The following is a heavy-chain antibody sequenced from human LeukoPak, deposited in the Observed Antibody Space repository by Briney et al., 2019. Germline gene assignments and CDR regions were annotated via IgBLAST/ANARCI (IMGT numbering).Heavy chain of an antibody. Sequence: PSETLSLTCAVYGGSFSGYYWSWIRQPPGKGLEWIGEINHSGSTNYNPSLKSRVTISVDTSKNQFSLKLSSVTAADTAVYYCAGGGGHYYYYMDVWGKGTTVTVSS. D-gene: IGHD2-15*01. CDR3: AGGGGHYYYYMDV. J-gene: IGHJ6*03. CDR1: GGSFSGYY. CDR2: INHSGST. V-gene: IGHV4-34*01.